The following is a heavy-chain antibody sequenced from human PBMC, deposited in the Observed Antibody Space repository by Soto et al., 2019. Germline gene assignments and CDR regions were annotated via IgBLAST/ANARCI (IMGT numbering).Heavy chain of an antibody. V-gene: IGHV1-18*01. CDR2: ISAYNGNT. Sequence: ASVKVSCKASGYAFTSYGISWVRQAPGQGLEWMGWISAYNGNTNYAQKLQGRVTMTTDTSTSTAYMELRSLRSDDTAVYYCARGHSSSWYGYYYYGMDVWGQGTTVTVSS. D-gene: IGHD6-13*01. CDR3: ARGHSSSWYGYYYYGMDV. J-gene: IGHJ6*02. CDR1: GYAFTSYG.